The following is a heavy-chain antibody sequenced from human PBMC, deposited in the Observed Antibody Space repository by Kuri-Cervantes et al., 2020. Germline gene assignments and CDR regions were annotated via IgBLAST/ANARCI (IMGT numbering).Heavy chain of an antibody. CDR3: AHRRSIELAFDY. CDR1: GFSLLSRGVA. Sequence: SGPTLVKPTQTLTLTCSFSGFSLLSRGVAVGWIRQPPGKALEWLALIYWDNDKRYSPSLKSRLTITKDTSKNQVVLTMTNMDPVDTATYYCAHRRSIELAFDYWGQGTLVTVSS. J-gene: IGHJ4*02. V-gene: IGHV2-5*02. CDR2: IYWDNDK. D-gene: IGHD6-6*01.